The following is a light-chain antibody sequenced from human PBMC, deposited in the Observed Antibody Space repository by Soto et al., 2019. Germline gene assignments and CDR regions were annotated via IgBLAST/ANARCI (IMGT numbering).Light chain of an antibody. CDR2: AAS. J-gene: IGKJ5*01. CDR1: QGISSY. Sequence: EIQFTQSPSFLSAFVGDRVTITCRASQGISSYLAWYQQKPGKAPKLLIYAASTLQSGVPSRFGGSRSGTDFTLTITSLQPEDFAPYYYQQYHTYITFGQVTRLENK. V-gene: IGKV1-9*01. CDR3: QQYHTYIT.